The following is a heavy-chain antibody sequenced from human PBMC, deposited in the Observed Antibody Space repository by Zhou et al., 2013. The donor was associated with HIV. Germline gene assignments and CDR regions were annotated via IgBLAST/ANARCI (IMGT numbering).Heavy chain of an antibody. V-gene: IGHV1-69*05. CDR2: IIPIFATA. D-gene: IGHD3-10*01. Sequence: QVQLVQSGAEVKKPGSSVRVSCKASGGTFSNYAISWVRQAPGQGLEWMGGIIPIFATANYAQKFQGRVTITTDESTSTAYMELSSLRSEDTAVYYCARGLLTDSGSGYYYGMDVWGQGTTVTVSS. CDR1: GGTFSNYA. CDR3: ARGLLTDSGSGYYYGMDV. J-gene: IGHJ6*02.